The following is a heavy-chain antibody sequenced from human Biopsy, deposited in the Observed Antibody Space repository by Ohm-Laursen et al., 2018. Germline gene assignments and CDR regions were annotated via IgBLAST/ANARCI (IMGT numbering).Heavy chain of an antibody. V-gene: IGHV4-59*01. J-gene: IGHJ4*02. CDR3: ARARIKTSGVLIPETYYFDS. CDR1: GDSISIYY. D-gene: IGHD3-3*01. CDR2: FYYSGST. Sequence: TLSLTWNVSGDSISIYYWSWIRQPPGKGLEWIGNFYYSGSTNYNPSLKSRIAMSLDRSKGQVSLRMNSVTAADTAVYYCARARIKTSGVLIPETYYFDSWGQGTLVTVSS.